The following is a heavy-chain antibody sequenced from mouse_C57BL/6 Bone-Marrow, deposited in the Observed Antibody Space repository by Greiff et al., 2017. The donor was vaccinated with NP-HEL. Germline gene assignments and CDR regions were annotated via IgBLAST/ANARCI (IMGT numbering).Heavy chain of an antibody. V-gene: IGHV5-12*01. J-gene: IGHJ4*01. Sequence: EVQVVESGGGLVQPGGSLKLSCAASGFTFSDYYMYWVRQTPEKRLEWVAYISNGGGSTYYPDTVKGRFTISRDNAKNTLYLQMSRLKSEDTAMYYGARPLYAMDYWGQGTSVTVSS. CDR1: GFTFSDYY. CDR3: ARPLYAMDY. CDR2: ISNGGGST.